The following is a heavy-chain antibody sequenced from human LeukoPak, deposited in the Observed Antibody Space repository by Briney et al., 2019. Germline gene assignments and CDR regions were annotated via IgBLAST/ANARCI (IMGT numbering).Heavy chain of an antibody. J-gene: IGHJ4*02. D-gene: IGHD3-10*01. Sequence: SETLSLTCTVSGGSISRGSYYWSWIRQSAGKGVGCIGHIFTGGSTNYDPSLKSRVNISVDTSKNQFSLKMSAVTAADTAVYYCARGAVRGSGSLGYWGQGTLVTVSS. CDR1: GGSISRGSYY. CDR2: IFTGGST. V-gene: IGHV4-61*09. CDR3: ARGAVRGSGSLGY.